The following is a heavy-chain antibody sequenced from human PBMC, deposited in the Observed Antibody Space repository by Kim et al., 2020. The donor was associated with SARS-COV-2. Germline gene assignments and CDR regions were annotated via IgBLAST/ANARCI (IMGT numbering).Heavy chain of an antibody. Sequence: ASVKVSCKASGYTFTRYGLNWVRQAPGQGLEWMGWINTKTGHPTYAQGFTGRLVFSLDSSASTAYLQISSLKAEDTAVYYCARDPGYSGYDWWGQGNLV. CDR3: ARDPGYSGYDW. CDR2: INTKTGHP. J-gene: IGHJ4*02. D-gene: IGHD5-12*01. V-gene: IGHV7-4-1*02. CDR1: GYTFTRYG.